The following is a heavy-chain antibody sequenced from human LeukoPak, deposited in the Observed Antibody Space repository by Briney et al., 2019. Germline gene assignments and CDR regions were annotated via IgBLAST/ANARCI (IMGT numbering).Heavy chain of an antibody. D-gene: IGHD6-19*01. J-gene: IGHJ4*02. CDR1: GGTXSSYY. Sequence: PSETLSLTCTVSGGTXSSYYWXWIXXPPGKXXEXIGYIHDSGSTKYNPSLKSRVAISVDTSKNQFSLKLSSVTAADTAVYYCARWYYSGWAFDYWGQGTLVTVSS. CDR3: ARWYYSGWAFDY. CDR2: IHDSGST. V-gene: IGHV4-59*08.